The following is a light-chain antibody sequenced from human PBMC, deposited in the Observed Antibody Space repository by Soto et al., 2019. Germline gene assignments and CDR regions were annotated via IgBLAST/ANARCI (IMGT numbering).Light chain of an antibody. CDR2: GNS. Sequence: SVLTQPPSVSGAPGPRVTISCTGSSSNIGAGYDVHWYQQLPGTAPKLLIYGNSNRPSGVPDRFSGSKSGTSASLAITGLQAEDEADYYCQSSDSSLNVFGTGTKVTV. V-gene: IGLV1-40*01. CDR3: QSSDSSLNV. CDR1: SSNIGAGYD. J-gene: IGLJ1*01.